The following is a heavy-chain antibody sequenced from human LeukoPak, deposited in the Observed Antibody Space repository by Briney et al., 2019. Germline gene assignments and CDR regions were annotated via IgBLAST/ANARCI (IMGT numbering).Heavy chain of an antibody. D-gene: IGHD4-23*01. Sequence: GESLRLSCAASGFTLSRHDMHWVRQATGKGLEWVSAIGIAGDTYYADSVKGRFTITRENAKNFLYLQMNSLRAGDTAIYYCARVSLGGNGFDYWGQGTLVTVSS. CDR1: GFTLSRHD. V-gene: IGHV3-13*01. CDR2: IGIAGDT. CDR3: ARVSLGGNGFDY. J-gene: IGHJ4*02.